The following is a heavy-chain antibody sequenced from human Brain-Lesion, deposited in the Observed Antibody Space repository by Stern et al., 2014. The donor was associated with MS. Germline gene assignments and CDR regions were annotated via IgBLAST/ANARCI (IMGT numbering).Heavy chain of an antibody. CDR2: FDPEDGET. D-gene: IGHD1-26*01. Sequence: VQLEESGAEVKKPGASVKVSCKVSGYTLTELSMHWVRQAPRKGLEWMGGFDPEDGETIYAQKFQGRVTMTEDTSTDTAYMELSSLRSEDTVVYYCATLSPGAGGNYYRHFDYWGQGTLVTVSS. J-gene: IGHJ4*02. CDR3: ATLSPGAGGNYYRHFDY. V-gene: IGHV1-24*01. CDR1: GYTLTELS.